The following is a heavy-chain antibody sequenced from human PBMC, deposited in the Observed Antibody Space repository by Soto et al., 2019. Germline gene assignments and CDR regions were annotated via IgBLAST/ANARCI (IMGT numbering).Heavy chain of an antibody. CDR3: ARGGQYYYDSSGYRHRKRYNWFDP. CDR2: ISAYNGNT. J-gene: IGHJ5*02. D-gene: IGHD3-22*01. Sequence: ASVKVSCKASGYTFTSYGISWVRQAPGQGLEWMGWISAYNGNTNYAQKLQGRVTMTTDTSTSTAYMELRSLRSDDTAVYYCARGGQYYYDSSGYRHRKRYNWFDPWGQGTLVTVSS. V-gene: IGHV1-18*01. CDR1: GYTFTSYG.